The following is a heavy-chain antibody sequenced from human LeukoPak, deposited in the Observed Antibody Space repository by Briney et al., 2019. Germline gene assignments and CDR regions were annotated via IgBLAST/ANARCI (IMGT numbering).Heavy chain of an antibody. Sequence: SLRPSCAASGFTLGGYAMPRVRPAPGKGLEWVSGISWNSGSIGYADSVKGRFTISRDNAKNSLYLQMNSLRAEDTALYYCAKEGGFSGSYPIDYWGQGTLVTVSS. V-gene: IGHV3-9*01. CDR1: GFTLGGYA. CDR2: ISWNSGSI. J-gene: IGHJ4*02. D-gene: IGHD1-26*01. CDR3: AKEGGFSGSYPIDY.